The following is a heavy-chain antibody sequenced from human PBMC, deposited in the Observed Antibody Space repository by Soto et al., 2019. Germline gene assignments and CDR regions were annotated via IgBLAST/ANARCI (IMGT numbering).Heavy chain of an antibody. CDR2: ISGSGGST. D-gene: IGHD2-15*01. CDR1: GFTFSSYA. Sequence: LSLTCAASGFTFSSYAMSWVRQAPGKGLEWVSAISGSGGSTYYADSVKGRFTISRDNSKNTLYLQMNSLRAEDTAVYYCAKATPNCSGGSCYPRYYYYYGMDVWGQGTTVTVSS. J-gene: IGHJ6*02. V-gene: IGHV3-23*01. CDR3: AKATPNCSGGSCYPRYYYYYGMDV.